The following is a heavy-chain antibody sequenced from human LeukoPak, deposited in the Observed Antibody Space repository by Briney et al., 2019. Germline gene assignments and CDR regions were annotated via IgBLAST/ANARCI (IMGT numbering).Heavy chain of an antibody. CDR1: GGSISSDY. D-gene: IGHD3-10*01. CDR3: ARLSPAGTGGTFFDS. CDR2: IHGSGTT. Sequence: PSETLSLTCTVSGGSISSDYWSWIRRPAGKGLEWIGRIHGSGTTHHNPSLESRISMSVDTSKKQFSLKLSSATAADTAVYYCARLSPAGTGGTFFDSWGQGTLVTVSS. J-gene: IGHJ4*02. V-gene: IGHV4-4*07.